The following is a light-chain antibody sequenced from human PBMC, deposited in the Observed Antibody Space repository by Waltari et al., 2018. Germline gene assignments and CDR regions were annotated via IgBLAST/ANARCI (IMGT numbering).Light chain of an antibody. CDR1: QSISSW. CDR2: KAS. CDR3: QQYNSYST. Sequence: DIQMTQSLSTLPASVGERVTITCRASQSISSWLAWYQQKPGKAPKLLIYKASSLESGVPSRFSGSGSGTESTLTISSLQPDDFATYYCQQYNSYSTFGQGTKVEIK. J-gene: IGKJ1*01. V-gene: IGKV1-5*03.